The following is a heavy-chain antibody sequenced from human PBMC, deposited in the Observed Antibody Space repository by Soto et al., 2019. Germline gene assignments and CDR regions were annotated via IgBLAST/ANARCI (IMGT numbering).Heavy chain of an antibody. CDR2: ISYDADKT. CDR3: ARRARTATTNLGAFDI. D-gene: IGHD1-7*01. V-gene: IGHV3-23*01. J-gene: IGHJ3*02. Sequence: GGSLRLSCAASRFTLSIYVMNWVRQAPGKGLEWVSTISYDADKTFYADSVKGRFTISRDNSRDTLFLQMNSLRADDAAVYYCARRARTATTNLGAFDIWGQGTRVTVSS. CDR1: RFTLSIYV.